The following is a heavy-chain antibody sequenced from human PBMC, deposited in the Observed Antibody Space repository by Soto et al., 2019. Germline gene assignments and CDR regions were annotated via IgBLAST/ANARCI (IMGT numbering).Heavy chain of an antibody. Sequence: QVQLVESGGGVVQPGRSLRLSCEASGFMFSSYAMHWVRQAPGKGLEWVAVKTYDGSNKYYADSLKGRFTISRDNSKNTLYVQMNSLRAENTAVYYCARAGGLLVDYWGKGTLVTVSS. D-gene: IGHD1-26*01. V-gene: IGHV3-30-3*01. J-gene: IGHJ4*02. CDR3: ARAGGLLVDY. CDR2: KTYDGSNK. CDR1: GFMFSSYA.